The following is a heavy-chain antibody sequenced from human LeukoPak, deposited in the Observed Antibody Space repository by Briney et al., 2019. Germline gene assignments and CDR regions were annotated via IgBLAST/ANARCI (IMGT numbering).Heavy chain of an antibody. CDR2: ISGSGSNM. V-gene: IGHV3-48*03. CDR1: GFTFSNYE. J-gene: IGHJ4*02. Sequence: GGSLRLSCAASGFTFSNYEMNWVRQAPGKGLEWVSYISGSGSNMYYAESVKGRFTIYRDTAKNSLYLQMNSLRAEDTAVYYCARTFDNWGQGTLVTVSS. CDR3: ARTFDN.